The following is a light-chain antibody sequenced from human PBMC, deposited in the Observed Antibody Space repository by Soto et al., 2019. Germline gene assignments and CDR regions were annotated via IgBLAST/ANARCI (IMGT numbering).Light chain of an antibody. V-gene: IGKV2D-29*01. CDR3: KQTIQLPSIT. J-gene: IGKJ5*01. Sequence: DLVMTQTPLSLSVTPGQPASISCKSSQSLLHSDGKTYLYWYQQKPGQPPQLLLYEVSNRFSGVPDRISGSGSGTDVTLKISRVEAEDVGVYYCKQTIQLPSITFGQGTRLEIK. CDR2: EVS. CDR1: QSLLHSDGKTY.